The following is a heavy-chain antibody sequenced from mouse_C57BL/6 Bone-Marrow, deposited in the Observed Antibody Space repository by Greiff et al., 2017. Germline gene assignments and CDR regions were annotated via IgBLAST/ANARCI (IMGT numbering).Heavy chain of an antibody. D-gene: IGHD2-5*01. CDR2: IYPGSGST. V-gene: IGHV1-55*01. CDR3: ARPDYSNYWYFDV. Sequence: QVQLQQPGAELVKPGASVKMSCKASGYTFTSYWMTWVKQRPGQGLEWIGDIYPGSGSTNYNEKFKGKATMTVDTSSSTAYMQLSSLTSEDSAVYYGARPDYSNYWYFDVWGTGTTVTVSA. J-gene: IGHJ1*03. CDR1: GYTFTSYW.